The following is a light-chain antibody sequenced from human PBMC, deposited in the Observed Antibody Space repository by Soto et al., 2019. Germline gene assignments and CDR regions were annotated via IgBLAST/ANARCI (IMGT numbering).Light chain of an antibody. Sequence: QSVLTQPASVSGSPGQSITLSCPGTSSDVGGHNYVSWYQQHPGKAPQLLIYEVRVRPSGVSIRFSGSKSANTASLTISGLQAEDEADYYCSSYTTTSTLRVFGGGTKLTVL. V-gene: IGLV2-14*01. J-gene: IGLJ3*02. CDR3: SSYTTTSTLRV. CDR2: EVR. CDR1: SSDVGGHNY.